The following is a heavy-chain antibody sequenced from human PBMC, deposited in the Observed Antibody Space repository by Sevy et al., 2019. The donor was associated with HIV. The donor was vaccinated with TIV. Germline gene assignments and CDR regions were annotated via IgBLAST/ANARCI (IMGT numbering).Heavy chain of an antibody. CDR1: GFTFSSYA. Sequence: GGSLRLSCAASGFTFSSYAMHWVRQAPGKGLEWVAVISYDGSNKYYTDSVKGRFTISRDNSKNTLYLQMNSLRAEDTAVYYCARDQHDYAGNLRTGWIDPWGQGILVTVSS. V-gene: IGHV3-30-3*01. CDR2: ISYDGSNK. D-gene: IGHD4-17*01. CDR3: ARDQHDYAGNLRTGWIDP. J-gene: IGHJ5*02.